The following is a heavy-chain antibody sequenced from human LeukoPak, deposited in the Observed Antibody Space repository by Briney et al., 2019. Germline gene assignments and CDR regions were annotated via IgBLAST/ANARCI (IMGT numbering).Heavy chain of an antibody. D-gene: IGHD5-24*01. Sequence: GGSLRLSCAASGFRFSDYGMQWVRQAPGKGLEWAACIRYDENTKYYVDSVKGRFTVSRDNSKNTLYLQMDRLRADDTASYYCAKENTRDGYRHFHKWGQGTLVTVSS. CDR2: IRYDENTK. CDR1: GFRFSDYG. J-gene: IGHJ4*02. CDR3: AKENTRDGYRHFHK. V-gene: IGHV3-30*02.